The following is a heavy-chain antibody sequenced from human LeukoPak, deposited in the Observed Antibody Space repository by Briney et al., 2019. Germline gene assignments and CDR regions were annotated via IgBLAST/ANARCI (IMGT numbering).Heavy chain of an antibody. CDR1: GGSFSGYY. V-gene: IGHV4-34*01. D-gene: IGHD2-21*02. CDR2: INHSGST. J-gene: IGHJ3*02. Sequence: SETLSLTCAVSGGSFSGYYWSWIRQPPGKGLEWIGEINHSGSTNYNPSLKSRVTISVDTSKNQFSLKLSSVTAADTAVYYCACRGGDCYNDAFDIWGQGTMVTVSS. CDR3: ACRGGDCYNDAFDI.